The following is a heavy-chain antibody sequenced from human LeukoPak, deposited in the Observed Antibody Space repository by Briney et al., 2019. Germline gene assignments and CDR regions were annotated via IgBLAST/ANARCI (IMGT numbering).Heavy chain of an antibody. CDR1: GGSISSYY. Sequence: SETLSLTCTVSGGSISSYYWIWIRQPAGKGLEWIGRIYTSGSTNYNPSLKSRVTMSVDTSKNQFSLKLSSVTAADTAVYYCARSKAVAAYYFDYWGQGTLVTVSS. CDR2: IYTSGST. J-gene: IGHJ4*02. V-gene: IGHV4-4*07. CDR3: ARSKAVAAYYFDY. D-gene: IGHD6-19*01.